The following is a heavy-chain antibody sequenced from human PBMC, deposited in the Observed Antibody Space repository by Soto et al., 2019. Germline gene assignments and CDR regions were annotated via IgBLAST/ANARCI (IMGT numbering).Heavy chain of an antibody. J-gene: IGHJ5*02. CDR2: ISAYNGNT. Sequence: ASVKVSCKASGGTFSRDAISWVRQAPGQGLEWMGGISAYNGNTNYAQKLQGRVTMTTDTSTSTAYMELRSLRSDDTAVYYCARGGLQWLANWFDPWGQGTLVTVSS. CDR3: ARGGLQWLANWFDP. CDR1: GGTFSRDA. D-gene: IGHD6-19*01. V-gene: IGHV1-18*01.